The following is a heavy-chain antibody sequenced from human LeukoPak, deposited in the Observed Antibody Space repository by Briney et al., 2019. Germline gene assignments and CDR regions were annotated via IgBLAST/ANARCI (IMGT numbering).Heavy chain of an antibody. CDR3: ARSGITIFGVKPPGGFDP. CDR1: GGSISSSSYY. D-gene: IGHD3-3*01. Sequence: SETLSLTCTVSGGSISSSSYYWGWIRQPRGKGLEWIGSIYYSRSTYYTPSLKSRVTISVDTSKNQFSLKLSSVTAADTAVYYCARSGITIFGVKPPGGFDPWGQGTLVTVSS. J-gene: IGHJ5*02. CDR2: IYYSRST. V-gene: IGHV4-39*01.